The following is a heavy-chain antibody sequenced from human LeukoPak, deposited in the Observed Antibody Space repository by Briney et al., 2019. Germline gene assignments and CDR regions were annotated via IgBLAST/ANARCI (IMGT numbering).Heavy chain of an antibody. Sequence: GGSLRLSCAASGFTFSSYSMDWVRQAPGKGLEWVSRIHSEGSRTNYADSVKGRFTISRDNAKNTMYLQMNSLRAEDTAVYYCARGVIGSLSGLYGMDVWGQGTTVTVSS. CDR2: IHSEGSRT. D-gene: IGHD1-20*01. CDR1: GFTFSSYS. V-gene: IGHV3-74*01. J-gene: IGHJ6*02. CDR3: ARGVIGSLSGLYGMDV.